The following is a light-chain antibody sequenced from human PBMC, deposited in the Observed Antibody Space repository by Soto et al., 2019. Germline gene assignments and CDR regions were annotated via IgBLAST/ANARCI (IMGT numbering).Light chain of an antibody. Sequence: DIVMTQSPDSLAVSLGERATINCKSSQSVLYSSNNKNYLAWYQQKPGQPPKLLIYWASTRESGVPDRFSGSGSGTDFTLTISSLXAEDVAVYYCQQYYSTPPVTFGGGTKVDIK. J-gene: IGKJ4*01. CDR2: WAS. V-gene: IGKV4-1*01. CDR1: QSVLYSSNNKNY. CDR3: QQYYSTPPVT.